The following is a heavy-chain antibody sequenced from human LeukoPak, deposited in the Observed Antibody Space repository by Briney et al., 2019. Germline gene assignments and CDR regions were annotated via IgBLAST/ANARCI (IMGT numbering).Heavy chain of an antibody. Sequence: ASVKVSCKASGYTFTSYGISWVRQAPGQGLEWMGWISAYNGNTNYAQKLQGRVTMTTDTSTSTAYMELRSLRSDDTAVYYCARTGVLVGATTKDDYWGQGTLVTVSS. CDR3: ARTGVLVGATTKDDY. CDR1: GYTFTSYG. V-gene: IGHV1-18*01. J-gene: IGHJ4*02. D-gene: IGHD1-26*01. CDR2: ISAYNGNT.